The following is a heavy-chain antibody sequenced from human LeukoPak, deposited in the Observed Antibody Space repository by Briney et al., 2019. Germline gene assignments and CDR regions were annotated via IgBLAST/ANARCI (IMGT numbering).Heavy chain of an antibody. V-gene: IGHV3-20*04. CDR2: INWNGGST. CDR3: ARAQEKYYYDSSGYRFDP. CDR1: GFTFDDYG. Sequence: GGSLRLSCAASGFTFDDYGMSWVRQAPGKGLEWVSGINWNGGSTGYADSVKGRFTIYRDNAKNSLYVQMNSLRAEDTALYYCARAQEKYYYDSSGYRFDPWGQGTLVTVSS. D-gene: IGHD3-22*01. J-gene: IGHJ5*02.